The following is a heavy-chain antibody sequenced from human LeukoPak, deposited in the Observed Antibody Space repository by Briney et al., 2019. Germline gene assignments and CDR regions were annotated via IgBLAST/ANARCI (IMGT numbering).Heavy chain of an antibody. CDR2: IYYSGST. V-gene: IGHV4-39*07. J-gene: IGHJ3*02. D-gene: IGHD6-13*01. Sequence: PSETLSLTCTVSGGSISSSSYYWGWIRQPPGKGLEWIGSIYYSGSTYYNPSLKSRVTISVDTSKNQFSLKLSSVTAADTAVYYCAREGQQLAYDAFDIWGQGTMVTVSS. CDR1: GGSISSSSYY. CDR3: AREGQQLAYDAFDI.